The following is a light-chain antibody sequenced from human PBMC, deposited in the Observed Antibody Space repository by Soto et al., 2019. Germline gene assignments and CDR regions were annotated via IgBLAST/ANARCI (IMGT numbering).Light chain of an antibody. V-gene: IGKV3-15*01. J-gene: IGKJ1*01. CDR3: QQYKNWPGT. CDR2: GAS. Sequence: ETVMTQSPATLSVSPGERATLSCRASQSVSGNLAWYHQKPRQAPRLLIYGASTRATGIPARFSGSGSGTDFTLTISRLEPEDFAVYSCQQYKNWPGTFGQGTKVEI. CDR1: QSVSGN.